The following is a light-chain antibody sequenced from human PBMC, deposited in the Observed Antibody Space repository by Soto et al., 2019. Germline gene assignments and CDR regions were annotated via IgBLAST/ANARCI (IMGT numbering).Light chain of an antibody. Sequence: DTVMTQSPAILSVSPGERATVSCRASQSLSSNLAWYQQKPGQAPRLLILGASERVTGVPARFSGSGSGTEFTLTISSLQSEDFTVYSCLQYHNLWAFGQGTKVDIK. J-gene: IGKJ1*01. CDR2: GAS. CDR1: QSLSSN. CDR3: LQYHNLWA. V-gene: IGKV3-15*01.